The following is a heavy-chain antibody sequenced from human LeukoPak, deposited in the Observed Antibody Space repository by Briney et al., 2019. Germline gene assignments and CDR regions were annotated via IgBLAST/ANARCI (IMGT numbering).Heavy chain of an antibody. CDR3: AKGAAAGLVDWFDP. CDR2: ITGRGDET. Sequence: GGSLRLSCAASGFIFSNCALMWVRQAPGKGLEWVSSITGRGDETFYADSVKGRFSLSRDNSKNMLYLRMYSLGAEDTAIYYCAKGAAAGLVDWFDPWGQGTLVTVSS. CDR1: GFIFSNCA. V-gene: IGHV3-23*01. J-gene: IGHJ5*02. D-gene: IGHD6-13*01.